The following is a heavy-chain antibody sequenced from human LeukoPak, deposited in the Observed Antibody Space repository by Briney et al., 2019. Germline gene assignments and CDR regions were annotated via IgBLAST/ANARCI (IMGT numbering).Heavy chain of an antibody. D-gene: IGHD6-13*01. CDR1: GFTFSSCS. Sequence: GGSLRLSCAASGFTFSSCSMNWVRQAPGKGLEWVSSISSSSSYIYYADSVKGRFTISRDNAKNSLYLQMNSLRAEDTAVYYCARDVRGSSSWHDYWGQGTLVTVSS. V-gene: IGHV3-21*01. CDR3: ARDVRGSSSWHDY. CDR2: ISSSSSYI. J-gene: IGHJ4*02.